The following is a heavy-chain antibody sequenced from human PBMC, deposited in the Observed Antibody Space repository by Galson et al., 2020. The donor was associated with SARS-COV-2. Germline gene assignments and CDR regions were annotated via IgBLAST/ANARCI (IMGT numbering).Heavy chain of an antibody. D-gene: IGHD6-13*01. Sequence: KIGESLKISCKGSGYSFTSYWISWVRQMPGKGLEWMGRIDPSDSYTNYSPSFQGHVTISADKSISTAYLQWSSLKASDTAMYYCARRADSSSWFGFDYWGQGTLVTVSS. J-gene: IGHJ4*02. CDR2: IDPSDSYT. CDR1: GYSFTSYW. CDR3: ARRADSSSWFGFDY. V-gene: IGHV5-10-1*01.